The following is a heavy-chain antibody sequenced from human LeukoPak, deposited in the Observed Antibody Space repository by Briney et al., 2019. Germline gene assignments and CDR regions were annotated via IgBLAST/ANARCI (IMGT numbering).Heavy chain of an antibody. CDR1: GFTFGHYY. CDR3: ARNTMGTTIANFYYCHMDV. V-gene: IGHV3-64*02. J-gene: IGHJ6*03. Sequence: GGSLRLFCAAYGFTFGHYYMHWARQAPGKGLEYVSAISYVGSTNYADSVKGRFTISRDNFKNTLYIQMDSLRAEGMAVYYCARNTMGTTIANFYYCHMDVCGKGATVTVAS. D-gene: IGHD1-1*01. CDR2: ISYVGST.